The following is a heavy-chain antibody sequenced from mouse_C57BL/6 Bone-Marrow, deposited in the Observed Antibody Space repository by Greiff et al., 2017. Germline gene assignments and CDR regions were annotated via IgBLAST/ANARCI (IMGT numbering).Heavy chain of an antibody. D-gene: IGHD2-4*01. Sequence: EVQLQQSGAELVRPGASVKLSCTASGFNIKDDYMHWVKQRPEQGLEWIGWIDPENGDTEYASKFQGKATITADTSSNTAYLQLSSLTSEDTAVYYCTTYDYGGYAMDYWGQGTSVTVSS. CDR2: IDPENGDT. CDR3: TTYDYGGYAMDY. V-gene: IGHV14-4*01. J-gene: IGHJ4*01. CDR1: GFNIKDDY.